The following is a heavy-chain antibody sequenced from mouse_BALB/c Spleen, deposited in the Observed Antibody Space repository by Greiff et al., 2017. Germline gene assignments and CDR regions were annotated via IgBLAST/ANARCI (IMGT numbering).Heavy chain of an antibody. CDR3: ARRDYYGSSY. CDR1: GFTFSSYT. J-gene: IGHJ3*01. Sequence: EVKLVESGGGLVKPGGSLKLSCAASGFTFSSYTMSWVRQTPEKRLEWVATISSGGGNTYYPDSVKGRFTIARDNAKNNLYLQMSSLRSEDTALYYCARRDYYGSSYWGQGTLVTVSA. V-gene: IGHV5-9*03. CDR2: ISSGGGNT. D-gene: IGHD1-1*01.